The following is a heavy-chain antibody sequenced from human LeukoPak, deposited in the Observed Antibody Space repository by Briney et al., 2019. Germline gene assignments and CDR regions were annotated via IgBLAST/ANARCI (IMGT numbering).Heavy chain of an antibody. D-gene: IGHD6-19*01. CDR3: ARDPVIAVAGPSLSFDY. CDR2: IIPILGIA. V-gene: IGHV1-69*04. Sequence: ASVKVSCKASGGTFSSYAISWVRQAPGQGLEWMGRIIPILGIANYAQKFQGRVTMTRDTSTSTVYMELSSLRSEDTAVYYCARDPVIAVAGPSLSFDYWGQGTLVTVSS. J-gene: IGHJ4*02. CDR1: GGTFSSYA.